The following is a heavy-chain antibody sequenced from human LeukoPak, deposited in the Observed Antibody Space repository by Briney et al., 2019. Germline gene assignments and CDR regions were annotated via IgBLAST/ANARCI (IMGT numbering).Heavy chain of an antibody. Sequence: TGGSLRLSCAASGFTFSSYSMNWVRQAPGKGLEWVSSISTSSTYIYYADSVKGRFTIPRDNAKNSLYLQMNSLRAEDTAVYYCARDPPFIIGTTFFDYWGQGTLVTVSS. CDR2: ISTSSTYI. J-gene: IGHJ4*02. V-gene: IGHV3-21*01. CDR3: ARDPPFIIGTTFFDY. CDR1: GFTFSSYS. D-gene: IGHD1-20*01.